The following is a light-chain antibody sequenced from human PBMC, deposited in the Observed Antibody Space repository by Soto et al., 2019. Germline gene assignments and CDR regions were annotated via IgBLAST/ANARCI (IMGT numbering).Light chain of an antibody. Sequence: DIQMTQSPSTLSASVGGRVTITCRASQNVDRWLAWYQQKPGKAPKLLIHRASILERGVPSRFSGSGSGKEFTLTISNLQPDDIATYYCQQYTSSVRTFGHGSKVEVK. V-gene: IGKV1-5*03. CDR1: QNVDRW. CDR2: RAS. J-gene: IGKJ1*01. CDR3: QQYTSSVRT.